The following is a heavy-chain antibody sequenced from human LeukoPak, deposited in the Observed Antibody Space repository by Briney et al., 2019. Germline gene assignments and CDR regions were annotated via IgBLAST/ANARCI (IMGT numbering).Heavy chain of an antibody. D-gene: IGHD7-27*01. V-gene: IGHV4-59*01. Sequence: SETLSLTCTVSGGSISSNHWSWLRQPPGKGLEGIGYIYYSGATNYNPSLKSRVTISVDTSKNQFSLKLTSVTAADTAVYYCAREPITGDGAYWYFDLWGRGTLVTVSS. J-gene: IGHJ2*01. CDR1: GGSISSNH. CDR3: AREPITGDGAYWYFDL. CDR2: IYYSGAT.